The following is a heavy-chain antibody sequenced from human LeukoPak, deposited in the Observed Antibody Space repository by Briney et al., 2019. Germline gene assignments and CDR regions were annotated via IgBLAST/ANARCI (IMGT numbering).Heavy chain of an antibody. V-gene: IGHV4-34*01. J-gene: IGHJ3*02. CDR1: GESFKDYY. Sequence: SETLSLTCAVYGESFKDYYWNWIRQPPGKGLEWIGEINHSGSSNYNPSLKSRVTISVDTSKNQFSLKLSSVTAADTAVYYCARGGVSGSYDEAFDIWGQGTMVTVSS. D-gene: IGHD1-26*01. CDR3: ARGGVSGSYDEAFDI. CDR2: INHSGSS.